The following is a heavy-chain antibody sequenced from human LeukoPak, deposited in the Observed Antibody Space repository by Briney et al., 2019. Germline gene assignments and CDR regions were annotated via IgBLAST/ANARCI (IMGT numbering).Heavy chain of an antibody. Sequence: GGSLRLSCAASGFTFSNYWMRWVRQAPGKGLVWVSRINSDGSITSYADSVKGRFTISRDNSKNTLYLQMNSLRAEDTAVYYCARGRLQFDYWGQGTLVTVSS. CDR1: GFTFSNYW. D-gene: IGHD5-24*01. J-gene: IGHJ4*02. V-gene: IGHV3-74*01. CDR2: INSDGSIT. CDR3: ARGRLQFDY.